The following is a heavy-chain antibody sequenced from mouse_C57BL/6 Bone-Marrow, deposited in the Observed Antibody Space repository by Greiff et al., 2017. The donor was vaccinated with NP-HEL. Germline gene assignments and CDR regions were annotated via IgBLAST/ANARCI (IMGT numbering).Heavy chain of an antibody. Sequence: VQLQQSGPVLVKPGASVKMSCKASGYTFTDYYMNWVKQSHGKSLEWIGVINPYNGGTSYNQKFKGKATLTVDKSSSTAYMELNSLTSEDSAVYYCARGYYCPHWYFDVWGTGTTVTVSS. CDR2: INPYNGGT. D-gene: IGHD1-1*01. V-gene: IGHV1-19*01. J-gene: IGHJ1*03. CDR3: ARGYYCPHWYFDV. CDR1: GYTFTDYY.